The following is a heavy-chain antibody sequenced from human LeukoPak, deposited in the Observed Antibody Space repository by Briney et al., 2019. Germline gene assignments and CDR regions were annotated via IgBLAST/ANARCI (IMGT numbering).Heavy chain of an antibody. CDR3: TRDPRHFDS. J-gene: IGHJ5*01. V-gene: IGHV3-11*04. D-gene: IGHD6-6*01. Sequence: PGGSLRLSCAVSGFTFSDSYMTWVRQAPGKGVEWVAYISGSGHDINYSDSVKGRFTISSDNAKNSLYLQMSSLRVEDTAVYYCTRDPRHFDSCGQGTLVTVSS. CDR1: GFTFSDSY. CDR2: ISGSGHDI.